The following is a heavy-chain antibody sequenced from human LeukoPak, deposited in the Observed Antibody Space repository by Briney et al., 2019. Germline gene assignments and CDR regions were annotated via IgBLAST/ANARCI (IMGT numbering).Heavy chain of an antibody. D-gene: IGHD5-12*01. V-gene: IGHV3-74*01. Sequence: GGSLRLSCAASALTFGGCWADCVRQGPGKGLVWVSRINSDGSSTAYADSVKGRFTISRDNAKNTLYLQMNSLKTEDTAVYYSTTSGTGVAPPLDYWGQGTLVTVSS. CDR2: INSDGSST. J-gene: IGHJ4*02. CDR3: TTSGTGVAPPLDY. CDR1: ALTFGGCW.